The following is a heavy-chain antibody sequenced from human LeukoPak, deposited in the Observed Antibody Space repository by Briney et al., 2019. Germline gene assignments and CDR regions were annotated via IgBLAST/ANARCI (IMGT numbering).Heavy chain of an antibody. CDR3: VRGAVATGDWYFDL. CDR2: VSYDGTTT. V-gene: IGHV3-74*01. Sequence: PGGSLRLSCAASGFTFPPYWMHWVRHAPGKGLVWVSRVSYDGTTTAYADSVRGRFTISRDNAKSTLDLQMDSLRAEDTAVYYCVRGAVATGDWYFDLWGRGTLVTVSS. J-gene: IGHJ2*01. CDR1: GFTFPPYW. D-gene: IGHD4-23*01.